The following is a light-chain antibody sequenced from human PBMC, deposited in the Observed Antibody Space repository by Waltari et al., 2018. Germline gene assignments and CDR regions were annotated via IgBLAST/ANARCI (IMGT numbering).Light chain of an antibody. Sequence: DIQIIQSPSTLSASVGDRVTITCRASQNITRWLAWYQQKPGKAPKLLMYDVSTLESGVPSRFSGRGSGTEFTLTISSLQPDDFAVYYCQQYNTYCSFGGGTKVEI. J-gene: IGKJ4*01. CDR3: QQYNTYCS. CDR1: QNITRW. V-gene: IGKV1-5*01. CDR2: DVS.